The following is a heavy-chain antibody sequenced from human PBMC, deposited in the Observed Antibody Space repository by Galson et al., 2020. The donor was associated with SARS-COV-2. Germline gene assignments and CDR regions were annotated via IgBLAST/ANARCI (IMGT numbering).Heavy chain of an antibody. V-gene: IGHV2-70*04. Sequence: SGPTLVKPTQTLTLTCTFSGFSLTTSGMRVTWIRQPPGKALEWLARIDWDDDKFYSTSLKSRLTISKDTSKNQVVLTMTNMDPVDTATYYCARAPGYSTSWFGYFVYWSLGTLVTVSS. J-gene: IGHJ4*02. CDR2: IDWDDDK. D-gene: IGHD6-13*01. CDR3: ARAPGYSTSWFGYFVY. CDR1: GFSLTTSGMR.